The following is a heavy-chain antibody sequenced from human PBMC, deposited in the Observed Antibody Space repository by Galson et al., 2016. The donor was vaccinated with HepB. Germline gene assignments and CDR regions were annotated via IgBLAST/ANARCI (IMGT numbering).Heavy chain of an antibody. Sequence: SLRLSCAATGFTFNMYGMHWVRQAPGKGLEWVAVISYDGSKKYYADSLKGRFTISRDNYRDTLSLQMNSLGVEDTAVYYCAKEKYTGMVASTFADWGQGTLVTVSA. CDR3: AKEKYTGMVASTFAD. CDR1: GFTFNMYG. V-gene: IGHV3-30*18. CDR2: ISYDGSKK. D-gene: IGHD5-12*01. J-gene: IGHJ4*02.